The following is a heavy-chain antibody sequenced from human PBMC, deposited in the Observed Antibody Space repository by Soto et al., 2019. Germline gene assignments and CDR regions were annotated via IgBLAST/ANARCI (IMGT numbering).Heavy chain of an antibody. Sequence: QLQLQESGSGLVKPSQTLSLTCAVSGGSISSGGDSWSWIRQPPGKGLEWIGYIYHSGSTYYNPSLKSRVTISVDRSKNQFSLKLSSVTAADMAVYYCARAGGLGAVAVDYWGQGTLVTVSS. J-gene: IGHJ4*02. CDR2: IYHSGST. CDR3: ARAGGLGAVAVDY. D-gene: IGHD6-19*01. V-gene: IGHV4-30-2*01. CDR1: GGSISSGGDS.